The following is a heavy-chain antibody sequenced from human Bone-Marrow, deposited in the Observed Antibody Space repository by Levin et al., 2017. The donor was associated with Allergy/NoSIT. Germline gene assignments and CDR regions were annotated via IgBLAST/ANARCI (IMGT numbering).Heavy chain of an antibody. CDR3: ARDLGTGHSSGWSLVNAFDI. D-gene: IGHD6-19*01. V-gene: IGHV4-4*02. Sequence: SETLSLTCAVSGGSISSSNWWSWVRQPPGKGLEWIGEIYHSGSTNYNPSLKSRVTISVDKSKNQFSLKLSSVTAADTAVYYCARDLGTGHSSGWSLVNAFDIWGQGTMVTVSS. CDR1: GGSISSSNW. CDR2: IYHSGST. J-gene: IGHJ3*02.